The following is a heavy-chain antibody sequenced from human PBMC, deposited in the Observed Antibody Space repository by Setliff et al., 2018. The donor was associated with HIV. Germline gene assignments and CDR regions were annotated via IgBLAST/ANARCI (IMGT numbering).Heavy chain of an antibody. V-gene: IGHV1-69*13. CDR3: ARGAAAILYYYYMDV. J-gene: IGHJ6*03. D-gene: IGHD6-13*01. CDR1: GGTFSRYT. Sequence: SVKVSCKASGGTFSRYTINWVRQAPGQGLEWMGGIIPMFGSTNYAQKFQGRVTITADESASTLYMELSSLRSDDTAVYYCARGAAAILYYYYMDVWGKGTTVTVSS. CDR2: IIPMFGST.